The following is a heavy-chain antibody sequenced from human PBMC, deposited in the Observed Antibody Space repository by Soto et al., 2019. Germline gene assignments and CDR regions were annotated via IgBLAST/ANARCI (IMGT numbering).Heavy chain of an antibody. CDR2: IYYTGST. CDR3: TRELGGVLDY. J-gene: IGHJ4*02. CDR1: NGSLSPYY. D-gene: IGHD3-16*01. Sequence: SETLSLTCTVSNGSLSPYYWSWIRQPPGKGLEWIGYIYYTGSTNYNPSLKSRVTISVDKSKSQFSLKLSSVTAADTAVYYCTRELGGVLDYWGQGTPVTVSS. V-gene: IGHV4-59*12.